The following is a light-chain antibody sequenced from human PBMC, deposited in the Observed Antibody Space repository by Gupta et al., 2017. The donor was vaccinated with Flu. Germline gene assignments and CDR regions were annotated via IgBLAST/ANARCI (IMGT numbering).Light chain of an antibody. CDR2: GAS. Sequence: LSLSPGERATLSCKASQSVSSSYLAWYQQKPGQAPRLLIYGASSRATGIPDRFSGSGSGTDFTLTISRLEPEDFAVYYCQQYGSSPRFTFGPGTKVDIK. CDR3: QQYGSSPRFT. V-gene: IGKV3-20*01. CDR1: QSVSSSY. J-gene: IGKJ3*01.